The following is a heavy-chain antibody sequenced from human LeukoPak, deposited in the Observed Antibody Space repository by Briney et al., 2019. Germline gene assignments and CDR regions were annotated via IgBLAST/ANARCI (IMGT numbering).Heavy chain of an antibody. V-gene: IGHV4-59*01. D-gene: IGHD6-13*01. J-gene: IGHJ4*02. Sequence: PSETLSLTCTVSGDSFSYFYWSWIRQPPGKGLEWIGYIYNSGSTNYNPSLKSRVTISPDTSKTQFSLILSSVTAADTAVYYCARGVVAAAGRTFDFWGQGTLVTVSS. CDR1: GDSFSYFY. CDR2: IYNSGST. CDR3: ARGVVAAAGRTFDF.